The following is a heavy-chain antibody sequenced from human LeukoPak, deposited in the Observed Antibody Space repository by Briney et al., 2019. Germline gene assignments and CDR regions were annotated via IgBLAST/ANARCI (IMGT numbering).Heavy chain of an antibody. V-gene: IGHV3-7*01. J-gene: IGHJ4*02. CDR3: TRDRSRAEDD. Sequence: GGSLRLSCAASGFTFSGHWMSWVRQAPGKGLEWVDNINQGGSDKYYVDSVKGRFTISRDNANNLLYLQMNSLRGEDTAVYYCTRDRSRAEDDWGQGTLVTVSS. CDR1: GFTFSGHW. D-gene: IGHD1-14*01. CDR2: INQGGSDK.